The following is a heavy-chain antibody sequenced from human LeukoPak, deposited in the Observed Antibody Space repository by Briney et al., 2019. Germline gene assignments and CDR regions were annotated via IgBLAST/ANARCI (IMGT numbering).Heavy chain of an antibody. V-gene: IGHV3-30*04. Sequence: GGSLRLSCAASGFTFRNYVMHWLRQAPGEGLEGVAGISQGESKKYYTDSVKGRFTGSRHNSNNKLYLQLNSLRTENTPVYYCAREADAFDIWGQGTIVTVS. CDR1: GFTFRNYV. CDR2: ISQGESKK. CDR3: AREADAFDI. J-gene: IGHJ3*02.